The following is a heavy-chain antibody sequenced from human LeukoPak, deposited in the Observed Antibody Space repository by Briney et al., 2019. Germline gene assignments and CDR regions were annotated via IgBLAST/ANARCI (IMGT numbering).Heavy chain of an antibody. CDR2: IYWNDDK. D-gene: IGHD3-16*01. J-gene: IGHJ4*02. CDR1: GFLLHTSGRG. CDR3: AHRGGR. Sequence: SGPTLVKPTQTLTLTCTLSGFLLHTSGRGGAWIRQPPRKSLEWLAFIYWNDDKRYSPSLKSRLTITKDTSKNQVVLTMTNMYPVDTATYYCAHRGGRWGQGTLVTVSS. V-gene: IGHV2-5*01.